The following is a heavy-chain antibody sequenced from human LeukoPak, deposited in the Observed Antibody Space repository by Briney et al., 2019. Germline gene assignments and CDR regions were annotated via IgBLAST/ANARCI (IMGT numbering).Heavy chain of an antibody. D-gene: IGHD5-18*01. V-gene: IGHV4-59*01. CDR1: GGSFSGYY. CDR3: ARELSYGGYSDY. CDR2: IYYSGST. Sequence: SETLSLTCAVYGGSFSGYYWSWIRQPPGKGLEWIGYIYYSGSTNYNPSLKSRVTISVDTSKNQFSLKLSSVTAADTAVYYCARELSYGGYSDYWGQGTLVTVSS. J-gene: IGHJ4*02.